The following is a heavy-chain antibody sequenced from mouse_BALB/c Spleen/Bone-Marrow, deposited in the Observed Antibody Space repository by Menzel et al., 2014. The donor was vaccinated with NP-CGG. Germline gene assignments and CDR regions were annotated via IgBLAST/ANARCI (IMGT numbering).Heavy chain of an antibody. V-gene: IGHV1-7*01. J-gene: IGHJ1*01. Sequence: QVQLQQSGAELAKPGASMKMSCKASGYTFTSYWMHWVKQRPGQGLEWIGYINPSTGYTEYNQKFKDKATLTADKSSSTAYMQLSSLTSEDSAVYYCARDWYFDVWGAGTTVTVSS. CDR1: GYTFTSYW. CDR2: INPSTGYT. CDR3: ARDWYFDV.